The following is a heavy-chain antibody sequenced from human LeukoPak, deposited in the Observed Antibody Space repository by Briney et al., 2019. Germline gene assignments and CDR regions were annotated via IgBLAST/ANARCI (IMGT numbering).Heavy chain of an antibody. D-gene: IGHD2-2*01. CDR1: GGTFSSYA. Sequence: GSSVKVSCKASGGTFSSYAIGWVRQAPGQGLEWMGRIIPILGIANYAQKFQGRVTITADKSTSTAYMELSSLRSEDTAVYYCARVVVVVPAAINWFDPWGQGTLVTVSS. CDR2: IIPILGIA. CDR3: ARVVVVVPAAINWFDP. V-gene: IGHV1-69*04. J-gene: IGHJ5*02.